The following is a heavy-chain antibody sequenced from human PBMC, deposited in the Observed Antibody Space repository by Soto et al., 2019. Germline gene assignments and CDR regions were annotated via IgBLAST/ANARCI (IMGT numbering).Heavy chain of an antibody. CDR2: RFYTGTT. J-gene: IGHJ5*02. Sequence: SATLSLTGSLSGGSISSGDNYWIWIRQAPGKGLKWSAYRFYTGTTYYSPSLKSRITISMDTSKNQFSLRRTSGTAADTAEYQCARVVRLCSRPSCRGRNWFDPWGQGTRVT. V-gene: IGHV4-30-4*01. CDR3: ARVVRLCSRPSCRGRNWFDP. D-gene: IGHD2-2*01. CDR1: GGSISSGDNY.